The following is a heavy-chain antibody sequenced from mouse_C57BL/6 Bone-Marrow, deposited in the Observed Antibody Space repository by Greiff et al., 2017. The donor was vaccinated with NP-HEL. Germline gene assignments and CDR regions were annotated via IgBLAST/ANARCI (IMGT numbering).Heavy chain of an antibody. D-gene: IGHD1-1*01. V-gene: IGHV1-19*01. CDR3: ARFTVVERYFDV. CDR1: GYTFTDYY. J-gene: IGHJ1*03. Sequence: EVQLQQSGPVLVKPGASVKMSCKASGYTFTDYYMNWVKQSHGKSLEWIGVINPYNGGTSYNQKFKGKATLTVDKSSSTAYMELNSLTSEDSAVYYCARFTVVERYFDVWGTGTTVTVSS. CDR2: INPYNGGT.